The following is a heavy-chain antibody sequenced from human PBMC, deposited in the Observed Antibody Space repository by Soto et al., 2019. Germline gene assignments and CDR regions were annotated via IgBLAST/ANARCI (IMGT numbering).Heavy chain of an antibody. Sequence: GGSLRLSCAASGFTFSIYAMSWVRQAPGKGLEWVSAISGSGGSTYYADSVKGRFTISRDNSKNTLYLQMNSLRAEDTAVYYCAKGGPHTPPRITKLVVANVYCFAYWGQGTLVXVSS. J-gene: IGHJ4*02. CDR2: ISGSGGST. D-gene: IGHD3-22*01. CDR1: GFTFSIYA. CDR3: AKGGPHTPPRITKLVVANVYCFAY. V-gene: IGHV3-23*01.